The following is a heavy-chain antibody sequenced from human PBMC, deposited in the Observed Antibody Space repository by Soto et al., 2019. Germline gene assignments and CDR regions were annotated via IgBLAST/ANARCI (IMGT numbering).Heavy chain of an antibody. CDR3: ARDLAAADY. Sequence: QVQLVQSGAEVKKPGASVKISCKTSGYIFINYYIHWVRQAPGQGLEWVALFNPMSGSTNYAQKLQGRATVTSDTATSTVYMELSSMIAEDTAGYYCARDLAAADYWGQGTLGTFSS. V-gene: IGHV1-46*04. D-gene: IGHD6-13*01. CDR1: GYIFINYY. CDR2: FNPMSGST. J-gene: IGHJ4*02.